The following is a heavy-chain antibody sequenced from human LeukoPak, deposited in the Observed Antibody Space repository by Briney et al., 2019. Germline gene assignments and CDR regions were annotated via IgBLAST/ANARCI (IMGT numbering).Heavy chain of an antibody. D-gene: IGHD1-14*01. CDR1: GSSISSGGYY. CDR3: ARDKFNQGTGWFDP. V-gene: IGHV4-30-2*01. Sequence: SQTLSLTCTVSGSSISSGGYYWSWIRQPPGKGLEWIGYIYHSGSTYYNPSLKSRVTISVDTSKNQFSLKLSSVTAADTAVYYCARDKFNQGTGWFDPWGQGTLVTVFS. CDR2: IYHSGST. J-gene: IGHJ5*02.